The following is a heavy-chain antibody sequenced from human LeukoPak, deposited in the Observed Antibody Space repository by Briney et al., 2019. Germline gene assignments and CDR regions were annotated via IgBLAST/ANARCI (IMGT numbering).Heavy chain of an antibody. J-gene: IGHJ4*02. Sequence: GGSLRLSCAASGFTFSSYWMSWVRQAPGKGLERVANIKQDGSEKYYVDSVKGRFTISRDNAKNSLYLQMNSLRAEDTAVYYCAREAAYSGGRLYYFDYWGQGTLVTVSS. CDR3: AREAAYSGGRLYYFDY. V-gene: IGHV3-7*01. CDR2: IKQDGSEK. D-gene: IGHD1-26*01. CDR1: GFTFSSYW.